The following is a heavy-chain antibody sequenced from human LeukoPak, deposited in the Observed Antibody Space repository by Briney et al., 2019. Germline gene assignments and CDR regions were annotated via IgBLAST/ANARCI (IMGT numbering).Heavy chain of an antibody. J-gene: IGHJ4*02. V-gene: IGHV3-23*01. D-gene: IGHD3-10*01. Sequence: GGSLRLSCAASGFTLSRYAMIWVRQAPEKGLEWVSAITGSGRGTYYADSVKGRFSISRDDSRNTVYLQMNSLRAEDTALYYCTKESPYYPGRDYYFHYWGQGTLVTVSS. CDR2: ITGSGRGT. CDR1: GFTLSRYA. CDR3: TKESPYYPGRDYYFHY.